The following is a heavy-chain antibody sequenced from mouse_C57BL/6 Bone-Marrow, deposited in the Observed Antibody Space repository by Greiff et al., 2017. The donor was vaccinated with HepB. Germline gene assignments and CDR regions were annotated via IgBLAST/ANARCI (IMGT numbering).Heavy chain of an antibody. Sequence: DVKLVESGGGLVKPGGSLKLSCAASGFTFSSYAMSWVRQTPEKRLEWVATISDGGSYTYYPDNVKGRFTISRDNAKNNLYLQMSHLKSEDTAMYYCARSHYYGSSYDYFDYWGQGTTLTVSS. V-gene: IGHV5-4*03. CDR2: ISDGGSYT. J-gene: IGHJ2*01. CDR3: ARSHYYGSSYDYFDY. D-gene: IGHD1-1*01. CDR1: GFTFSSYA.